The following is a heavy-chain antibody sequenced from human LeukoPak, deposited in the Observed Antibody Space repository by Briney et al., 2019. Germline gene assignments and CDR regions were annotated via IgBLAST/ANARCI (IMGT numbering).Heavy chain of an antibody. V-gene: IGHV5-51*01. J-gene: IGHJ5*02. CDR2: ISPGDSGI. D-gene: IGHD3-16*01. CDR1: GYSFTNFW. Sequence: RGESLKISCKGSGYSFTNFWIGWVRQMPGKGLEWMGVISPGDSGIRYSPSLQGQVTISVDKSISTAYLQWSSLKASDSAMYYCAAGGASAPWGQGTLVTVSS. CDR3: AAGGASAP.